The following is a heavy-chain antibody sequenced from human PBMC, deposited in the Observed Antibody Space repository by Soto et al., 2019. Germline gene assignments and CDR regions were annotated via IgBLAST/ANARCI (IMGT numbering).Heavy chain of an antibody. J-gene: IGHJ6*02. CDR1: GGTFRTSA. CDR3: AKGAVAGTPTSYYYYGMYV. Sequence: QVQLLQSGAEVKKPGSSVRVCCEASGGTFRTSAISCVRQAPGHGLEWMGEIVPIFGTVNYAQKFQGRVTITADESTPTVYMDLRSLRSEDTAVYYCAKGAVAGTPTSYYYYGMYVWGQGTTVTVSS. V-gene: IGHV1-69*12. CDR2: IVPIFGTV. D-gene: IGHD6-19*01.